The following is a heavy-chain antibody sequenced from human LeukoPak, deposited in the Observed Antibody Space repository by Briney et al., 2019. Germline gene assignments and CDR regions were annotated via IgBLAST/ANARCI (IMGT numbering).Heavy chain of an antibody. CDR3: ATDSSSYYWAFDY. D-gene: IGHD6-13*01. CDR1: GGSISSYY. J-gene: IGHJ4*02. Sequence: SETLSLTCTVSGGSISSYYWSWIRQPPGKGLEWIGSIYYRRTTYYNPSLKSRVTMSIDTSKNQFSLRLNSMTAADTAVYYCATDSSSYYWAFDYWGQGTLVTVSS. V-gene: IGHV4-59*04. CDR2: IYYRRTT.